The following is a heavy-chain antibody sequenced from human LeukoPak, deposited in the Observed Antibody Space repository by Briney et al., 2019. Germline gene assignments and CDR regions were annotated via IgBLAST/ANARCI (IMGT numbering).Heavy chain of an antibody. V-gene: IGHV3-21*01. D-gene: IGHD3-16*02. CDR3: ARDYRELRLGELSLAY. CDR2: ISSSISYK. J-gene: IGHJ4*02. CDR1: GFTFDDYA. Sequence: GGSLRLSCAASGFTFDDYAMHWVRQAPGKGLEWVSSISSSISYKYYADSVKGRFTISRDNAKNSLYLQMNSLRAEDTAVYYCARDYRELRLGELSLAYWGQGTLVTVSS.